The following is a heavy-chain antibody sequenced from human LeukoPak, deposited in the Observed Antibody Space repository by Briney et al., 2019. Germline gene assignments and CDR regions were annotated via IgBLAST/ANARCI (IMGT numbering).Heavy chain of an antibody. V-gene: IGHV3-64D*09. CDR2: ISSTGDST. CDR1: GFTFSSYA. D-gene: IGHD3-22*01. Sequence: GGSLRLSCSASGFTFSSYAMHWVSQTPGKGLEHVSTISSTGDSTYYADSMKGRFTISRDNSKDTLFLQMSSLRAEDTAVYYCVKDRGSSGWFDSWGQGTLVTVSS. CDR3: VKDRGSSGWFDS. J-gene: IGHJ5*02.